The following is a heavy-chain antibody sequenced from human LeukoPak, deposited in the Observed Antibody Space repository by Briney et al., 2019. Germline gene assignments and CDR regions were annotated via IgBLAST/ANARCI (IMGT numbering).Heavy chain of an antibody. CDR3: AKEGTWGNWYFDL. J-gene: IGHJ2*01. D-gene: IGHD3-16*01. CDR2: ISRDGLTK. CDR1: GFTFSSYW. Sequence: GGSLRLSCAASGFTFSSYWMSWVRQAPGKGLEWVAVISRDGLTKYYADSVKGRFTLHRDNSRNTLYLEMNSLRDEDTAVYYCAKEGTWGNWYFDLWGRGTLVIVTS. V-gene: IGHV3-30*18.